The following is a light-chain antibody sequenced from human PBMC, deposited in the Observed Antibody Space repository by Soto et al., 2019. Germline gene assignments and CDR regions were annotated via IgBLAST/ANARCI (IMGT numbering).Light chain of an antibody. Sequence: DIQMTQSPSTLSASVGDRVTITCRASQSINNWLAWYQQKPGKAPKLLISKASNLKSGVPSRFSGTGSGTEFTLTISSLQPDDFASYYCQQYDSYTFTFGGGTKLEI. CDR1: QSINNW. CDR3: QQYDSYTFT. J-gene: IGKJ4*01. V-gene: IGKV1-5*03. CDR2: KAS.